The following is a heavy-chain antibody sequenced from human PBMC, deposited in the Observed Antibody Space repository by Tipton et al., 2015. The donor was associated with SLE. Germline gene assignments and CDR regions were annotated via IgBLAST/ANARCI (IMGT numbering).Heavy chain of an antibody. CDR3: ARGSIAARGYYMDV. CDR2: INHGGST. V-gene: IGHV4-34*01. D-gene: IGHD6-6*01. CDR1: GGSFSGYY. J-gene: IGHJ6*03. Sequence: TLSLTCAVYGGSFSGYYWSWIRQPPGKGLEWIGEINHGGSTNYNPSLKSRVTISVDTSKNQFSLKLSSVTAADTAVYYCARGSIAARGYYMDVWGKGTTVTVSS.